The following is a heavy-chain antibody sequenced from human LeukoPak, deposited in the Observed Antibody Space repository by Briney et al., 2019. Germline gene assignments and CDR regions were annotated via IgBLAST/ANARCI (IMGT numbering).Heavy chain of an antibody. Sequence: SETLSLTCTVSGGSISSYYWSWIRQPPGKGLEWIGYIYYSGSTNYNPSLKSRISISVDTSKNQFSLKLTSVTAADTAVYYCAREHPRGEVDDFDYWGQGTLVTVSS. CDR1: GGSISSYY. J-gene: IGHJ4*02. D-gene: IGHD3-16*01. V-gene: IGHV4-59*12. CDR2: IYYSGST. CDR3: AREHPRGEVDDFDY.